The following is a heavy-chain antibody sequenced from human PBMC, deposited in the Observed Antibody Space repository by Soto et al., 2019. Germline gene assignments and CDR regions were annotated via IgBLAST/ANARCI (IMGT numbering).Heavy chain of an antibody. CDR2: ISAYNATT. Sequence: XSVKVSCKASVYTFTSYGFNWVRQAPGQGLEWMGWISAYNATTNYAQKLQGRVTMTTDTSTSTAYMELRSLRSDDTAGYYCARGFSGSYFDYWGQGTLVTVSS. CDR1: VYTFTSYG. D-gene: IGHD1-26*01. CDR3: ARGFSGSYFDY. J-gene: IGHJ4*02. V-gene: IGHV1-18*04.